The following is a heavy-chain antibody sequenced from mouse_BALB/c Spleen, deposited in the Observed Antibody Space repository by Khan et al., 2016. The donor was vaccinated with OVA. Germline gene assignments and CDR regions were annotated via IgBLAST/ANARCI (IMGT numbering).Heavy chain of an antibody. CDR1: GYSITSDYA. D-gene: IGHD1-1*01. J-gene: IGHJ2*01. CDR3: ARDYGSSYLFFDY. V-gene: IGHV3-2*02. CDR2: LTYSGST. Sequence: EVQLQESGPGLVKPSQSLSLTCTVTGYSITSDYAWNWIRQFPGNKLEWMAYLTYSGSTGYNPSLKGRISITRDTSKNQFFLQLNSVTTEDTATYYCARDYGSSYLFFDYWGQGTTLTVSS.